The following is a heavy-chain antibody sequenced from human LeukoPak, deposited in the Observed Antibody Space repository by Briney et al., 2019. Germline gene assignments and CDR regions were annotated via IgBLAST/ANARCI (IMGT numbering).Heavy chain of an antibody. CDR3: ARDGGELWPLDE. CDR1: GFTFDTFW. D-gene: IGHD3-16*01. J-gene: IGHJ4*02. V-gene: IGHV3-7*01. CDR2: INQDGSQK. Sequence: GGSLRLSCEASGFTFDTFWVTWVRAAPGEGLEWVANINQDGSQKHSVDSMKGRFSISRDNGKNSLYLEMTSLRVDDTAVYYCARDGGELWPLDEWGQGTLVTVSS.